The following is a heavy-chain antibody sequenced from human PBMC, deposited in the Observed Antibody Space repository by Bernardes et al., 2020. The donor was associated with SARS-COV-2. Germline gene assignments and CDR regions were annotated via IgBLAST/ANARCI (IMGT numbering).Heavy chain of an antibody. Sequence: SETLSLTRAVYGGSFSGYYWSWIRQPPGKGLEWIGEINHSGSTNYNPSLKSRVTISVDTSKNQFSLKLSSVTAADTAVYYCARGEGENYYEYYGMDVWGQGTTVTVSS. J-gene: IGHJ6*02. D-gene: IGHD3-16*01. CDR1: GGSFSGYY. CDR2: INHSGST. V-gene: IGHV4-34*01. CDR3: ARGEGENYYEYYGMDV.